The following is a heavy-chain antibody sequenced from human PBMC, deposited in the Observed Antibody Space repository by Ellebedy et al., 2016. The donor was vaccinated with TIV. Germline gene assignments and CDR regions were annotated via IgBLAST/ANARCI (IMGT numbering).Heavy chain of an antibody. V-gene: IGHV3-9*01. D-gene: IGHD1-26*01. CDR1: GFTFDDYA. Sequence: PGGSLRLSCAASGFTFDDYAMHWVRQAPGKGLEWVSGISWNSGSIDYADSGKGRFTISRDNAKNSLYLQMNSLRAEDTAVYYCAKDLFPSSSGPFDYWGQGTLVTVSS. CDR3: AKDLFPSSSGPFDY. J-gene: IGHJ4*02. CDR2: ISWNSGSI.